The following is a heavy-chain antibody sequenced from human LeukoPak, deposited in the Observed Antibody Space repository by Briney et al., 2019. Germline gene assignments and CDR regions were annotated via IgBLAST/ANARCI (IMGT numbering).Heavy chain of an antibody. V-gene: IGHV4-59*01. J-gene: IGHJ6*02. Sequence: SETLSLTCAVSGGSISSYCWSWIRQLPGKGLEWIGYIYYSGSTNYNPSLKSRVTISVDTSKNQFSLKLSSVTAADTAVYYCARTSGSYFYYYGMDVWGQGTTVTVSS. CDR1: GGSISSYC. D-gene: IGHD1-26*01. CDR2: IYYSGST. CDR3: ARTSGSYFYYYGMDV.